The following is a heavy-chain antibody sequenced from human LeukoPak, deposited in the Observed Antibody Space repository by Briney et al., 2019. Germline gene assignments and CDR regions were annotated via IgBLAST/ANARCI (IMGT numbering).Heavy chain of an antibody. CDR2: INQDGSVK. CDR1: GFTFSNYW. V-gene: IGHV3-7*01. J-gene: IGHJ4*02. D-gene: IGHD6-6*01. Sequence: GGSLRLSCAASGFTFSNYWMSWVRRAPEKGLEWVANINQDGSVKYYVDSVKGRFTISRDNAKNSLYLQMNSLRAEDTAVYYCARIGYSSSSMDYWGQGTLVTVSS. CDR3: ARIGYSSSSMDY.